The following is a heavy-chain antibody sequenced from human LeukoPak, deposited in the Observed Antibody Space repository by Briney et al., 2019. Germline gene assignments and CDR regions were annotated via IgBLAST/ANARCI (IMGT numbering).Heavy chain of an antibody. CDR2: IWYDGSNK. CDR1: GFTFSSYG. CDR3: ARARPCSSSWYLIY. V-gene: IGHV3-33*01. J-gene: IGHJ4*02. Sequence: GGSLRLSCAASGFTFSSYGMHWVRQAPGKGLEWVAVIWYDGSNKYYADSVKGRFTISRDNSKNTLYLQMNSLRAEDTAVYYCARARPCSSSWYLIYWGQGTLVTVSS. D-gene: IGHD6-13*01.